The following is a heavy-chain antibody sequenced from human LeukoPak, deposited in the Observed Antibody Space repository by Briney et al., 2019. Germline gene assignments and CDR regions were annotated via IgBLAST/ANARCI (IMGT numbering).Heavy chain of an antibody. J-gene: IGHJ4*02. CDR3: AKDWASGNYFDY. CDR2: ISGSGGST. D-gene: IGHD1-14*01. Sequence: GGSLRLSCAASGFTFSSYAMSWLRQAPGKGREWVSGISGSGGSTYYADSVKGRFTISRDDSRNTVYLQMNSLRAADTAVYYYAKDWASGNYFDYWGQGTLVTVSS. CDR1: GFTFSSYA. V-gene: IGHV3-23*01.